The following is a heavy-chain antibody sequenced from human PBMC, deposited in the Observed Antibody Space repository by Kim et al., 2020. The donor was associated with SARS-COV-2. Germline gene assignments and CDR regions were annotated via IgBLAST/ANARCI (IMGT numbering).Heavy chain of an antibody. D-gene: IGHD3-22*01. J-gene: IGHJ4*02. CDR3: AGGYYDSSGFN. CDR2: IKQDGSEK. Sequence: GGSLRLSCAASGFTFSSYWMSWVRQAPGKGLEWVANIKQDGSEKYYVDSVKGRFSISRDNAKNSLYLQMNSLRAEDTAVYYCAGGYYDSSGFNWGQGTLVTVSS. V-gene: IGHV3-7*01. CDR1: GFTFSSYW.